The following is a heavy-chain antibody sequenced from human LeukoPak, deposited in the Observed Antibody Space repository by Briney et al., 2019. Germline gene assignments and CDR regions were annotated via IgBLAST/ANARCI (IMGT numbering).Heavy chain of an antibody. Sequence: RGGSLRLSCAASGFSFTTYWMSWVRQAPGKGLEWVANIKQDGTEKYYVDSVKGRFTISRDNAKNSLYLQMNRLRAEDTAVYYCAKLAKYFYGSETYYFFEHWGQGTPVTASS. J-gene: IGHJ4*02. D-gene: IGHD3-10*01. CDR3: AKLAKYFYGSETYYFFEH. V-gene: IGHV3-7*01. CDR1: GFSFTTYW. CDR2: IKQDGTEK.